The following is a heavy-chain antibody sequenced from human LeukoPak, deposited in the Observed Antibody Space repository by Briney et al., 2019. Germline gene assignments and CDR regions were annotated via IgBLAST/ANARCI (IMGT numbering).Heavy chain of an antibody. CDR3: ARGPYCSSTSCPKGRYYYYYGMDV. V-gene: IGHV4-34*01. CDR2: INHSGST. J-gene: IGHJ6*02. CDR1: GGSFSGYY. D-gene: IGHD2-2*01. Sequence: SETLSLTCAVYGGSFSGYYWSWIRPPPGKGLEWIGEINHSGSTNYNPSLKSRVTISVNTSKNQFSLKLSSVTAADTAVYYCARGPYCSSTSCPKGRYYYYYGMDVWGQGTTVTVSS.